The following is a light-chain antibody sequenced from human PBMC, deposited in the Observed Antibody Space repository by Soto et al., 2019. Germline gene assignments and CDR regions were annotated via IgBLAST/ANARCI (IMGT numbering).Light chain of an antibody. CDR3: QQYTGPPTT. CDR2: DAS. J-gene: IGKJ5*01. V-gene: IGKV3-11*01. Sequence: EIVLTPSPGTLSLSPVERATLSCRASQSVSSYLAWYQQKPGQAPRLLIYDASNRATGIPARFSGSGSGTDFTLTITRLEPEDSAVYFCQQYTGPPTTFGQGTRLEIK. CDR1: QSVSSY.